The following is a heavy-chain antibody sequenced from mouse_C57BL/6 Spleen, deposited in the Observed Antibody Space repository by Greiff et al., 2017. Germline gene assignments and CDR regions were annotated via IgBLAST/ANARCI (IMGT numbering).Heavy chain of an antibody. J-gene: IGHJ1*03. Sequence: QVQLQQSGTELVKPGASVKLSCKASGYTFTSYWMHWVKQRPGQGLEWIGNINPSNGGTNYNEKFKSKATLTVDKSSSTAYLQLSSLTSEDSAVYYWATLYYYGRTRGYCEVWGTGTTVSVSS. V-gene: IGHV1-53*01. D-gene: IGHD1-1*01. CDR3: ATLYYYGRTRGYCEV. CDR1: GYTFTSYW. CDR2: INPSNGGT.